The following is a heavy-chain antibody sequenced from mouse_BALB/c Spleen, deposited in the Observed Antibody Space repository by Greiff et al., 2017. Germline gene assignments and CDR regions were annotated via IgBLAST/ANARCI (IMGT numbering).Heavy chain of an antibody. J-gene: IGHJ2*01. D-gene: IGHD1-2*01. V-gene: IGHV5-6-3*01. CDR2: INSNGGST. Sequence: DVQLVESGGGLVQPGGSLKLSCAASGFTFSSYGMSWVRQTPDKRLELVATINSNGGSTYYPDSVKGRFTISRDNAKNTLYLQMSSLKSEDTAMYYCAREGTALDYWGQGTTLTVSS. CDR3: AREGTALDY. CDR1: GFTFSSYG.